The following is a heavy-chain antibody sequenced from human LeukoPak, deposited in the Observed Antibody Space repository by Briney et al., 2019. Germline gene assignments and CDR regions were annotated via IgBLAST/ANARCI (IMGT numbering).Heavy chain of an antibody. J-gene: IGHJ4*02. CDR3: TRVGPGATYYYDSSGHLDY. D-gene: IGHD3-22*01. CDR2: IRSKAYGGTT. Sequence: GGSLRLSCAASGFTFSSYAMSWVRQAPGKGLEWVGFIRSKAYGGTTEYAAFVKGRFTISRDDSKSIAYLQMNSPKTEDTAVYYCTRVGPGATYYYDSSGHLDYWGQGTLVTVSS. V-gene: IGHV3-49*04. CDR1: GFTFSSYA.